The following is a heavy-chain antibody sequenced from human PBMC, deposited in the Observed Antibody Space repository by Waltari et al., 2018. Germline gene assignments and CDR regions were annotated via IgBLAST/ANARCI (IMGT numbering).Heavy chain of an antibody. CDR1: GFSFSSYE. D-gene: IGHD2-15*01. J-gene: IGHJ4*02. V-gene: IGHV3-48*03. Sequence: EVRLVESGGNLVQPGGSLRLYCAASGFSFSSYEMNWVRQAPGGGLGWVSYISSSGSTKYYADSVKGRFTISRDNAKNSLYLQMNSLRADDTAVYYCARVRVVMGEGVYWGQGTLVTVSS. CDR3: ARVRVVMGEGVY. CDR2: ISSSGSTK.